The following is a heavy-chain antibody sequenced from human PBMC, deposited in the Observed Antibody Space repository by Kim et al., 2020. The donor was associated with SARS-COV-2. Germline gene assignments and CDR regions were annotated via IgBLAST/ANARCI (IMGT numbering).Heavy chain of an antibody. D-gene: IGHD3-3*01. J-gene: IGHJ5*02. CDR3: ARDYRPERVTIFGVVIIAGWFDL. V-gene: IGHV1-3*01. CDR2: INAGNGNT. Sequence: ASVKVSCKASGYPFTSYAMHWVRQAPGQRLEWMGWINAGNGNTKYSQKFQGRVTITRDTSASTAYMELSSLRSEDTAVYYCARDYRPERVTIFGVVIIAGWFDLWGQGTLVTVSS. CDR1: GYPFTSYA.